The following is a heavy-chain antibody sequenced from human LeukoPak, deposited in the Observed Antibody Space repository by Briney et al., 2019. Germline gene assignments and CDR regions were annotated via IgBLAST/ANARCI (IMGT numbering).Heavy chain of an antibody. CDR1: GFTFSSFE. J-gene: IGHJ6*02. CDR2: ISRSGSTI. CDR3: ARQYYGMDV. V-gene: IGHV3-48*03. Sequence: PGGSLRLSCAASGFTFSSFEMNWVRQAPGKGLEWLSYISRSGSTIYYADSVKGRFTISRANAKNSLYLQMNSLRAEDTAVYYCARQYYGMDVWGQGTTVTVSS.